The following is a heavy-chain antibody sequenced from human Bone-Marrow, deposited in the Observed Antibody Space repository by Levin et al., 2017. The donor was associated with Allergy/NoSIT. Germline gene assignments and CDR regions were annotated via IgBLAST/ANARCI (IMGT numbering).Heavy chain of an antibody. CDR1: GLTVSNNY. CDR3: ARNIPVTDLGF. CDR2: IYSGGDT. Sequence: PGASVKVSCAASGLTVSNNYMSWVRQAPGKGLEWVALIYSGGDTYYADSVKGRFTISRDSSKNTLYLQMNSLRTEDTAVYHCARNIPVTDLGFWGRGTLVTVSS. D-gene: IGHD1-14*01. V-gene: IGHV3-53*01. J-gene: IGHJ4*02.